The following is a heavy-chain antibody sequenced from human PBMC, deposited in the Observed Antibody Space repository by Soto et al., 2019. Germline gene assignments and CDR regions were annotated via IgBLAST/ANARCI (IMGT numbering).Heavy chain of an antibody. CDR1: GDSITNNHW. Sequence: QMQLRESGPGLVKPSGTLSLTCTVYGDSITNNHWWTWVRQSPGKGPEMIGEIYHTGHANYNPSLDSRVAISVDKPKNQFSLTLNSVTAAETAVYYCASKLGPYYYGLDVWGQGTTVTVSS. J-gene: IGHJ6*02. CDR3: ASKLGPYYYGLDV. D-gene: IGHD3-16*01. CDR2: IYHTGHA. V-gene: IGHV4-4*02.